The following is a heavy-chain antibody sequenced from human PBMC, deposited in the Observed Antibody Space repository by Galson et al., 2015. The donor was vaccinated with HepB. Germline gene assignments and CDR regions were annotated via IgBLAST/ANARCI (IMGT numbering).Heavy chain of an antibody. V-gene: IGHV1-2*02. CDR1: GYTFTGYY. CDR3: ARGARRGNSGLSDY. J-gene: IGHJ4*02. CDR2: INPNSGGT. Sequence: SVKVSCKASGYTFTGYYMHWVRQAPGQGLEWMGWINPNSGGTNYAQKVQGRVTMTRDTSISTAYMELSRLRSDDTAVYYCARGARRGNSGLSDYWGQGTLVTVSS. D-gene: IGHD4-23*01.